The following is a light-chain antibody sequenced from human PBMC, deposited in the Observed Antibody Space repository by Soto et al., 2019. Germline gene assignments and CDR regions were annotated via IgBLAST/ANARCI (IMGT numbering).Light chain of an antibody. Sequence: EIVLTQSPATLSLSPGERATLSCRASQSVSSYLVWYQQKPGQAPRLLIHDASNRATGIPARFSGSGSGTDFTLTISSLEPEDFAVYYCQQRSNGITFAQGTRLEIK. J-gene: IGKJ5*01. CDR1: QSVSSY. CDR2: DAS. V-gene: IGKV3-11*01. CDR3: QQRSNGIT.